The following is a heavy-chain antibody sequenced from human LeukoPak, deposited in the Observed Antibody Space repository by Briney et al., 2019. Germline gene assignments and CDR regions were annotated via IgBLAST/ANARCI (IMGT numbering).Heavy chain of an antibody. CDR2: INSDGSST. Sequence: GGSLRLSCAASGFTFSYYWMNWVRQTPGKGLVWVSRINSDGSSTGYADSVKGRFTISRDNAKNTLYLQMNSLRAEDTAVYYCAKDGVEGRRKYYYYGMDVWGQGTTVTVSS. V-gene: IGHV3-74*01. CDR1: GFTFSYYW. CDR3: AKDGVEGRRKYYYYGMDV. J-gene: IGHJ6*02. D-gene: IGHD2-8*01.